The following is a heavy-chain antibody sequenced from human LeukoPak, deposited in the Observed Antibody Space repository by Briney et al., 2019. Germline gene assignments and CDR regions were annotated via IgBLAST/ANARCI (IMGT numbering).Heavy chain of an antibody. CDR1: GGSISSYY. J-gene: IGHJ4*02. Sequence: SETLSLICTVSGGSISSYYWSWIRQPPGKGLEWIGSIYYSGSTYYNPSLTSRVTISVDRSKNQFSLKLSSVTAADTAVYYCALYCSGGSCVFDYWGQGTLVTVSS. V-gene: IGHV4-59*04. CDR2: IYYSGST. CDR3: ALYCSGGSCVFDY. D-gene: IGHD2-15*01.